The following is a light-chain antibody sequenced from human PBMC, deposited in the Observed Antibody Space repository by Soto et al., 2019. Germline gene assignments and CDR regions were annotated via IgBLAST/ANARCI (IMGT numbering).Light chain of an antibody. V-gene: IGLV1-40*01. CDR2: GNS. J-gene: IGLJ2*01. CDR3: QSYDSSLSGVV. Sequence: QLVLTQPPSVSGAPGQRVTISCTGSSSNIGAGYDVHWYQQLPGTAPKLLIYGNSNRPSGVPDQFSGSKSGTSASLVITGLQAEDEAEYYCQSYDSSLSGVVFGGGTKLTVL. CDR1: SSNIGAGYD.